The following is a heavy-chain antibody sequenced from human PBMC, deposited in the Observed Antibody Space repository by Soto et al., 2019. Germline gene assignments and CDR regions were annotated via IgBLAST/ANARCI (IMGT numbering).Heavy chain of an antibody. CDR1: GCTFSSYA. CDR3: ARGLGDYGDLYYYGMDV. J-gene: IGHJ6*02. Sequence: QVQLVESGGGVVQPGRYLRLSCAASGCTFSSYAMHWVRQAPGKGLEWVAVISYDGSNKYYADSVKGRFTISRDNSKNTLYLQMNSLRAEDTAVYYCARGLGDYGDLYYYGMDVWGQGTTVTVSS. V-gene: IGHV3-30-3*01. D-gene: IGHD4-17*01. CDR2: ISYDGSNK.